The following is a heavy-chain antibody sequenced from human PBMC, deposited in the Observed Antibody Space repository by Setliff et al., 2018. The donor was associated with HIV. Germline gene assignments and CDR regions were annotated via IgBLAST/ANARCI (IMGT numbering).Heavy chain of an antibody. CDR2: IYYSGST. J-gene: IGHJ4*02. Sequence: SETLSLTCTVSGGSISSYYWGWIRQPPGKGLEWIGSIYYSGSTYYNPSLKSRVTISVDTSKNQFSLKLSSVTAADTAVYYCASVQVDSSGPFDYWGQGTLVTVSS. CDR1: GGSISSYY. CDR3: ASVQVDSSGPFDY. V-gene: IGHV4-39*07. D-gene: IGHD6-19*01.